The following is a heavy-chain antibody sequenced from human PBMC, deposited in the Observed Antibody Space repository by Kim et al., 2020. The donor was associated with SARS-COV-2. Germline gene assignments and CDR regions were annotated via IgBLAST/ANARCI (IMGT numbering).Heavy chain of an antibody. CDR3: ARRWGHIVVVTAPFDY. J-gene: IGHJ4*02. CDR2: INHSGST. V-gene: IGHV4-34*01. D-gene: IGHD2-21*02. CDR1: GGSFSGYY. Sequence: SETLSLTCAVYGGSFSGYYWSWIRQPPGKGLEWIGEINHSGSTNYNPSLKSRVTISVDTSKNQLSLKLSSVTAADTAVYYCARRWGHIVVVTAPFDYWGQGTLVTVSS.